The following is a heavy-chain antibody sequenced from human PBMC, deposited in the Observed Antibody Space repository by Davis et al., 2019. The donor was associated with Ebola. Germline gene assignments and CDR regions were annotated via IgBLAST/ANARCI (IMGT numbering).Heavy chain of an antibody. J-gene: IGHJ4*02. Sequence: LRLSCAVSGDSISSNSAVWNWIRQSPSRGLEWLGRTYYTSKWYNESALSVKSRMIISADTAKNQLSLHLKSVTPEDTAVYYCARGWLRSAFDQWGQGTLVTVSS. CDR2: TYYTSKWYN. V-gene: IGHV6-1*01. CDR1: GDSISSNSAV. CDR3: ARGWLRSAFDQ. D-gene: IGHD5-12*01.